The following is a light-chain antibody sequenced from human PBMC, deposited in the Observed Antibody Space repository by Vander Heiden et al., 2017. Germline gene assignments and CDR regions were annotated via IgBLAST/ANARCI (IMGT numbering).Light chain of an antibody. Sequence: DMQMTQSPSSLSASVGDRVTITCRASQTISRYLNWHQQKPGKAPKLLIYAASTLQSGVPARFSGSGSGTDFTPTISRLQPEDFATYYCQQTVCPPSTFGQGTKMEI. J-gene: IGKJ2*01. CDR1: QTISRY. CDR2: AAS. V-gene: IGKV1-39*01. CDR3: QQTVCPPST.